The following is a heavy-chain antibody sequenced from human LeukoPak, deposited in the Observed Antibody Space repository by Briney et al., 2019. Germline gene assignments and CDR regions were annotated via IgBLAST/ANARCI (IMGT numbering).Heavy chain of an antibody. J-gene: IGHJ3*02. CDR3: ARSGCSYGHAFDI. V-gene: IGHV4-34*01. CDR2: INHSGST. Sequence: SETLSLTCAVYGGSFSGYYWSWIRQPPGKGLEWIGEINHSGSTNYNPSLKSRVTISVDTSKNQFSLKLSSVTAADTAVYYCARSGCSYGHAFDIWGQGTMVTVSS. CDR1: GGSFSGYY. D-gene: IGHD5-18*01.